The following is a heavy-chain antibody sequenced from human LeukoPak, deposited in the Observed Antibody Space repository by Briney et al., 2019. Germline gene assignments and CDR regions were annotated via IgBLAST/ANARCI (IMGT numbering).Heavy chain of an antibody. D-gene: IGHD3-10*01. V-gene: IGHV3-30*01. CDR2: ISYDGNNK. CDR1: GFTFSRNV. J-gene: IGHJ6*03. Sequence: SGGSLRLSCAASGFTFSRNVMHLVRQAPGKGLEWVALISYDGNNKFYADSVKGRFTISRDNSRNTLFLQMNSLRGEDAAVYSCARGGIPTGPYYYFYYMDVWGKGTAVTVSS. CDR3: ARGGIPTGPYYYFYYMDV.